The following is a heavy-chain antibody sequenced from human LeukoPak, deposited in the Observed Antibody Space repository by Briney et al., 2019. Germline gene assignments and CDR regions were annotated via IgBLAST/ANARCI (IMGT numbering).Heavy chain of an antibody. D-gene: IGHD4-23*01. Sequence: GSLRLSCAASGFTFSSYAMSWIRQPPGKGLEWIGEINHSGSTNYNPSLKSRVTISVDTSKNQFSLKLSSVTAADTAVYYCARNNKGGYGGTWYFQHWGQGTLVTVSS. J-gene: IGHJ1*01. V-gene: IGHV4-34*01. CDR3: ARNNKGGYGGTWYFQH. CDR1: GFTFSSYA. CDR2: INHSGST.